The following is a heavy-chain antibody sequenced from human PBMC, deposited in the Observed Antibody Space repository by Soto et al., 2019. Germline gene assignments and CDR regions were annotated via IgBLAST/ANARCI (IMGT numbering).Heavy chain of an antibody. CDR3: ARGLAVPGPLANDAFDI. CDR2: INPDSGGT. J-gene: IGHJ3*02. V-gene: IGHV1-2*02. CDR1: GYTFTGYY. Sequence: QVQLVQSGAEVKKPGASVKVSCKASGYTFTGYYLHWVRQAPGQGLEWMGWINPDSGGTNYAQKLQGRVTMTRDTAITTDYMELSRLTSDDTAVYYCARGLAVPGPLANDAFDIWGQGTMVTDSS. D-gene: IGHD6-19*01.